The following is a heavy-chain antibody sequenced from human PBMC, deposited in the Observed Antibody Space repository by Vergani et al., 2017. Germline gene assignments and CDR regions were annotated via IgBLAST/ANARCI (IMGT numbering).Heavy chain of an antibody. CDR2: IHTGGST. D-gene: IGHD2-2*01. J-gene: IGHJ4*02. CDR3: VCRATSPPRCFDC. CDR1: GESIRSGSHY. Sequence: QVQLQESGPGLLKPSQTLSLTCTVSGESIRSGSHYWSWIRQPAGEGPEWIGHIHTGGSTYYNPSLKSRVTTSVDASKNQFSLKLTSVTAADTAVYRCVCRATSPPRCFDCWGQGTLVIVSS. V-gene: IGHV4-61*02.